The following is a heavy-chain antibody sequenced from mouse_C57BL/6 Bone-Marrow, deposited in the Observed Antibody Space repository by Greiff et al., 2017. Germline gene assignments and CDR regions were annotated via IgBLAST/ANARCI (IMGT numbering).Heavy chain of an antibody. CDR3: SVDWYFDV. V-gene: IGHV5-6*02. Sequence: EVKLVESGGDLVKPGGSLKLSCAASGFTFSSYGMSWVRPTPDKRLEWVATISSGGSYTYYPDSVKGRFTISRDYAKNTLYLQMSSLQAEDTAMYYCSVDWYFDVWGTGTTVTVAS. CDR2: ISSGGSYT. J-gene: IGHJ1*03. CDR1: GFTFSSYG.